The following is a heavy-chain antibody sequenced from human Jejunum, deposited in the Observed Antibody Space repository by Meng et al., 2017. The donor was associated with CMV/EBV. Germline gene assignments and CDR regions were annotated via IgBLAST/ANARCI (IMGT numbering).Heavy chain of an antibody. CDR2: IYYSGNT. J-gene: IGHJ5*02. CDR3: ARAEYYNWFDP. CDR1: GGSMSSGDYF. V-gene: IGHV4-30-4*01. D-gene: IGHD1-14*01. Sequence: QVQVQESGPGLVKPSQTLSLTCTVPGGSMSSGDYFWNWIRQPPGKGLEWIGYIYYSGNTYYNPSLKSRVTISIDTSKNQFSLKLSSVTAADTAVYYCARAEYYNWFDPWGQGTLVTVSS.